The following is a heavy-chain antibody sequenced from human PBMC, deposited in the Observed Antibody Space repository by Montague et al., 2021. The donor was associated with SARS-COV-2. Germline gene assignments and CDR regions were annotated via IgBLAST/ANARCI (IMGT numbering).Heavy chain of an antibody. D-gene: IGHD3-10*01. CDR2: IHHGGST. J-gene: IGHJ6*03. CDR3: ARLGDGVVPSPTLGVGPYYSYYYLDV. CDR1: GGSFSTYS. Sequence: SETLSLTCAVHGGSFSTYSWNWIRQPPGKGLEWIGEIHHGGSTNSNPSLKSRVTISVDTSKNQFSLKLTSVAAADTAVYYCARLGDGVVPSPTLGVGPYYSYYYLDVWGKGTTVTVSS. V-gene: IGHV4-34*01.